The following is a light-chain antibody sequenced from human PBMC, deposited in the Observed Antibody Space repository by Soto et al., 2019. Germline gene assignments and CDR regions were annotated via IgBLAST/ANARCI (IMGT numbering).Light chain of an antibody. J-gene: IGLJ1*01. CDR3: GSWDSSLSAYV. Sequence: QSALTQPPSVSAAPGQKVTISCSGSSSNIGNHYVAWYQHAPGTPPNPPFFDNTKRPSGIPARFSGPQSGTSATLTITGLQTGDEADYYCGSWDSSLSAYVFGTGTKFTVL. CDR2: DNT. V-gene: IGLV1-51*01. CDR1: SSNIGNHY.